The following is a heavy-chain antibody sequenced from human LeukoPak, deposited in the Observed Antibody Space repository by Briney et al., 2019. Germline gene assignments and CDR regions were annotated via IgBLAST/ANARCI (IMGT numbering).Heavy chain of an antibody. CDR1: GFTFSSYT. V-gene: IGHV3-21*01. CDR2: ISSSSSYI. CDR3: AREAMVNAFDI. Sequence: GGSLRLSCAASGFTFSSYTMNWVRQAPGKGLEWVSSISSSSSYIYYADSVKGRFTISRDNAKNSLYLQMNSLRAEDTAVYYCAREAMVNAFDIWGQGTMVTVSS. D-gene: IGHD5-18*01. J-gene: IGHJ3*02.